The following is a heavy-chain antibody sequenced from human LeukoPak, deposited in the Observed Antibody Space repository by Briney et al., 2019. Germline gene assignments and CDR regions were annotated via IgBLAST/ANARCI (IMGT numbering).Heavy chain of an antibody. Sequence: SVKVSCKASGYTFTGYYMHWVRQAPGQGLEWMGGIIPIFGTANYAQKFQGRVAITADESTSTAYMELSSLRSEDTAVYYCASEGGSYYDWGQGTLVTVSS. J-gene: IGHJ4*02. D-gene: IGHD1-26*01. V-gene: IGHV1-69*01. CDR3: ASEGGSYYD. CDR1: GYTFTGYY. CDR2: IIPIFGTA.